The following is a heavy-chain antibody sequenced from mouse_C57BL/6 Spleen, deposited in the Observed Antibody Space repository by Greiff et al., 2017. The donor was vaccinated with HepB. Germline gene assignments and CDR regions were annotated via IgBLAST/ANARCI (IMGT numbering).Heavy chain of an antibody. V-gene: IGHV2-6*03. CDR2: IWSDGST. CDR3: ARYGNHGAMDY. Sequence: VQLQQSGPGLVAPSQSLSITCTVSGFSLTSYGVHWVRQPPGKGLEWLVVIWSDGSTTYNSALKSRLGISKDNSKSQVFLKMNSLQTDDTAMYCCARYGNHGAMDYWGQGTSVTASS. CDR1: GFSLTSYG. J-gene: IGHJ4*01. D-gene: IGHD2-10*02.